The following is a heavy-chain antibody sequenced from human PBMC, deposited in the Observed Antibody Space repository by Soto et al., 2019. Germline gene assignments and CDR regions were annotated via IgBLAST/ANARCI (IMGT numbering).Heavy chain of an antibody. CDR3: ARDNPPIGY. Sequence: QVKLVQSGAEVKKPGASVKVSCKASGYTFTSYGISWVRQAPGQGLEWMGWISAYNGTTNYAQKLQGRVTMTTDTSTRTSYMERRSLRSDDTDVYYCARDNPPIGYWGQGTLGTVSS. CDR1: GYTFTSYG. J-gene: IGHJ4*02. CDR2: ISAYNGTT. V-gene: IGHV1-18*01.